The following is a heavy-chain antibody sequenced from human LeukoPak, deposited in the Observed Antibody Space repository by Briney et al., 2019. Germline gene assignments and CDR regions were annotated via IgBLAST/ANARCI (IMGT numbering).Heavy chain of an antibody. V-gene: IGHV3-23*01. CDR3: AKDPLTTYYFDY. CDR2: ISGSGGST. CDR1: GFTVSSNY. Sequence: GGSLRLSCAASGFTVSSNYMSWVRQAPGKGLEWVSAISGSGGSTYYADSVKGRFTISRDNSKNTLYLQMNSLRAEDTAVYYCAKDPLTTYYFDYWGQGTLVTVSS. J-gene: IGHJ4*02. D-gene: IGHD4-17*01.